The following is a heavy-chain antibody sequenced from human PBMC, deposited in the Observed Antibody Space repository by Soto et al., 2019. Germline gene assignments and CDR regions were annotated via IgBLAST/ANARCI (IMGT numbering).Heavy chain of an antibody. CDR2: IWYDGSNK. D-gene: IGHD5-18*01. Sequence: GGSLRLSCAASGFTFSSYGMHWVRQAPGKGLEWVAVIWYDGSNKYYADSVKGRFTISRDNSKNTLYPQMNSLRAEDTAVYYCARELDTAMVRGGMDVWGQGTTVTVSS. CDR1: GFTFSSYG. J-gene: IGHJ6*02. CDR3: ARELDTAMVRGGMDV. V-gene: IGHV3-33*01.